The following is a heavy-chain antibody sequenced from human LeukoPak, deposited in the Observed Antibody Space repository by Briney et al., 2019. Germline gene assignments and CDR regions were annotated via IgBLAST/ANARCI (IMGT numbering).Heavy chain of an antibody. Sequence: ASVKGSCKASGYTFTGYYMHWVRQAPGQGPEWMGWLNPDSGGTNYAQKFQVRDSMTRDTSITTAYMELRKLTSDDTAVYYCARGAHSGTYFLIDYWGQGTLVTASS. J-gene: IGHJ4*02. CDR3: ARGAHSGTYFLIDY. CDR2: LNPDSGGT. V-gene: IGHV1-2*02. CDR1: GYTFTGYY. D-gene: IGHD1-26*01.